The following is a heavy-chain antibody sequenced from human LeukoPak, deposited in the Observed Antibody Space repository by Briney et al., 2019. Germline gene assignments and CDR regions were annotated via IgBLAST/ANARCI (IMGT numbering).Heavy chain of an antibody. Sequence: ASVNVSCKASGYTFTSYYMHWVRQAPAQGLDWMGIINPSGGSTSYAQKFQGRVTMNRDTSTSTVYMELSSLRSEDTAVYSCAAEIFGVVIPNYYYYGMDVWGQGTTVTASS. CDR3: AAEIFGVVIPNYYYYGMDV. CDR1: GYTFTSYY. D-gene: IGHD3-3*01. V-gene: IGHV1-46*01. CDR2: INPSGGST. J-gene: IGHJ6*02.